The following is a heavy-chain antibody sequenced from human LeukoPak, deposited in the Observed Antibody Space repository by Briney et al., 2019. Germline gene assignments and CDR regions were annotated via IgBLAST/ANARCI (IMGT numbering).Heavy chain of an antibody. D-gene: IGHD5-18*01. J-gene: IGHJ4*02. Sequence: ASVKVSCKASGYTFTSYYMHWVRQAPGQGLEWMGIINPCGGSTSYAQKFQGRVTMTRDTSTSTVYMELSSLRSEDTAVYYCARLGRRGYSYGRLYFDYWGQGTLVTVSS. CDR2: INPCGGST. CDR3: ARLGRRGYSYGRLYFDY. V-gene: IGHV1-46*01. CDR1: GYTFTSYY.